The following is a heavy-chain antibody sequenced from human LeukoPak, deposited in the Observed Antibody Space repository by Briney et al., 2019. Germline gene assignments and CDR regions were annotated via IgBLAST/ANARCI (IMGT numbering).Heavy chain of an antibody. V-gene: IGHV3-48*03. D-gene: IGHD3-9*01. J-gene: IGHJ4*02. CDR2: ISSSGSTI. CDR1: GFTFSSYE. CDR3: ARDGDGPSSGNYDILTGYSDY. Sequence: GGSLRLSCAASGFTFSSYEMNWVRQAPGKGLEWVSYISSSGSTIYYADSVKGRFTISRDNAKNSLYLQMNSLRAEDTAGYYCARDGDGPSSGNYDILTGYSDYWGQGTLVTVSS.